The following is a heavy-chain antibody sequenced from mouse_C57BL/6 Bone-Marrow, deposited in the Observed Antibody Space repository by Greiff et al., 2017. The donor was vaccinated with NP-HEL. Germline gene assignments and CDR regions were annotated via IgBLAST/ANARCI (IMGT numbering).Heavy chain of an antibody. V-gene: IGHV1-50*01. CDR1: GYTFTSYW. D-gene: IGHD1-1*01. J-gene: IGHJ3*01. Sequence: QVQLQQPGAELVKPGASVKLSCKASGYTFTSYWMQWVKQRPGQGLEWIGEIDPSDSCTNYNQKFKGKATLTVDTSSSTAYMQLSSLTSEDSAVYYCARGDYDGTWFAYWGQGTLVTVSA. CDR3: ARGDYDGTWFAY. CDR2: IDPSDSCT.